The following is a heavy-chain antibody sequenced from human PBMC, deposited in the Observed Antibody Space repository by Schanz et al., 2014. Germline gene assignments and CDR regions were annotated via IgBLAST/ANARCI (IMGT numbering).Heavy chain of an antibody. CDR2: IKRDGSEK. V-gene: IGHV3-7*03. CDR3: ARNRGSGGQNWYFDL. D-gene: IGHD1-26*01. J-gene: IGHJ2*01. Sequence: DVHLLESGGGLVQPGGSLRLSCAASGFTFSSYALHWVRQAPGKGLEWVANIKRDGSEKNYLDSVKGRFTISRDNSKNTLYLQMNSLRAEDTAVYYCARNRGSGGQNWYFDLWGRGTLVTVSS. CDR1: GFTFSSYA.